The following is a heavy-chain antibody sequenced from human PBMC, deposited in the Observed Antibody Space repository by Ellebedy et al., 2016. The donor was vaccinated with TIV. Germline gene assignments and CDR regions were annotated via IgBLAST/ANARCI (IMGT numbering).Heavy chain of an antibody. CDR1: GFTFNSKW. D-gene: IGHD3-3*01. V-gene: IGHV3-7*01. Sequence: GESLKISXEASGFTFNSKWLRWVRQAPGKGLEWVANINYDGSENYFVDSLKGRFTISRDNAKNSLFLQMNSLRADDTAVYYCALYDFWTGYSFVSWGQGTLVTVSS. CDR2: INYDGSEN. J-gene: IGHJ4*02. CDR3: ALYDFWTGYSFVS.